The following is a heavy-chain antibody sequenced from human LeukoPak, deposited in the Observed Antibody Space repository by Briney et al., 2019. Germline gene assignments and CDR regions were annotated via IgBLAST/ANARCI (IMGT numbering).Heavy chain of an antibody. CDR3: ARTYCTGGVCSIYFDY. J-gene: IGHJ4*02. CDR2: MNPNSGNT. V-gene: IGHV1-8*01. CDR1: GYTFTSYD. Sequence: ASVKASCKASGYTFTSYDINWVRQATGQGLEWMGWMNPNSGNTGYAQKFQGRVTMTRNTSISTAYMELSSLRSEDTAVYYCARTYCTGGVCSIYFDYWGQGTLVTVSS. D-gene: IGHD2-8*02.